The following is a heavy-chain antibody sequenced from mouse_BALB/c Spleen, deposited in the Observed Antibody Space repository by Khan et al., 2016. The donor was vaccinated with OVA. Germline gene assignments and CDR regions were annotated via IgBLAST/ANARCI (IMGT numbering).Heavy chain of an antibody. Sequence: QVQLQQSGAEQAKPGASVKMSCKTSGYTFSSYWMHWVKQRPGQGLEWIGYINPTSGYTEYNEKFKDKATLSADKSSSTAYMQLTSLTSEASAVYFCARDRIDYWGQGTTLTVSS. CDR2: INPTSGYT. V-gene: IGHV1-7*01. CDR1: GYTFSSYW. J-gene: IGHJ2*01. CDR3: ARDRIDY.